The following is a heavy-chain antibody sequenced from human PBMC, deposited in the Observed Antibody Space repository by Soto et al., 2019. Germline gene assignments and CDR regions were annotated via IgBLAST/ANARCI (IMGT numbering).Heavy chain of an antibody. J-gene: IGHJ4*02. CDR3: ARLNTSGWYGVDF. CDR2: IYYCGST. D-gene: IGHD6-19*01. Sequence: QVQLQESGPGLVKPSETLSLTCTVSGGSITSYYWSWIRQPPGKALEWIGYIYYCGSTDYNPSLKSRVTISVATSKNQFSLKLSSVTAADTAVYYCARLNTSGWYGVDFWGQGTLVTVSS. V-gene: IGHV4-59*08. CDR1: GGSITSYY.